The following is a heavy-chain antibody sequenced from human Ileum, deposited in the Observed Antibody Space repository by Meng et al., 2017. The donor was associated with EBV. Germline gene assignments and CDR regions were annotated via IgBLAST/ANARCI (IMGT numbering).Heavy chain of an antibody. CDR1: GFSLTSIGVV. CDR2: IYWNDDQ. J-gene: IGHJ4*02. V-gene: IGHV2-5*01. CDR3: ARRPGSPSSRFDY. D-gene: IGHD6-6*01. Sequence: VPLLVTPQRHSTSACPFTGFSLTSIGVVVGFLRQPPGKALAWLALIYWNDDQRYSPSLKSRLPVTRDTSKNQVVLTLTNVDPVDTATYYCARRPGSPSSRFDYWGQGTLVTVSS.